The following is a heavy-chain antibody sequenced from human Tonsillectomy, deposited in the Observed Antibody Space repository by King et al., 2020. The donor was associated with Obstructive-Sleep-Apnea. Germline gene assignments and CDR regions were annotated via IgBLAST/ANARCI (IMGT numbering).Heavy chain of an antibody. CDR2: IVVGSGDT. Sequence: QLVESGPEVKKPGTSVKVSCKASEFSLTTFPMQWVRQARGQRPEWIGWIVVGSGDTNYAQKFQERVTFTRDMSTSTVYMELSSLRSEETAVYYCAGKSDYYYGMDVWGQGTTVIVS. J-gene: IGHJ6*02. CDR1: EFSLTTFP. V-gene: IGHV1-58*02. CDR3: AGKSDYYYGMDV.